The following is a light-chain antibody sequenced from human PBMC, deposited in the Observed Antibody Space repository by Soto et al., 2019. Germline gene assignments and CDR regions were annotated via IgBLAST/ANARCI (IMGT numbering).Light chain of an antibody. CDR3: SSYTNSTSFIL. J-gene: IGLJ2*01. V-gene: IGLV2-14*01. Sequence: QSALTQPASVSGSPGQSITISCTGTSSDIGNYDFVSWYQQVPGTAPKAMIYEVSSRPSGVSNRCSGSKSGNTASLTISGLQAEDEAYYYCSSYTNSTSFILFGGGTKATVL. CDR1: SSDIGNYDF. CDR2: EVS.